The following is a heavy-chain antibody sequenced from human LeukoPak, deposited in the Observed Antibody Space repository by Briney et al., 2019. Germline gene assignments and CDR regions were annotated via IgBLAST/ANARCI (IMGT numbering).Heavy chain of an antibody. CDR2: IYHSGST. Sequence: PSETLSLTCTVSGGSIRSSSYYWGWIRQPPGKGLEWIGSIYHSGSTYYNPSLKSRVTKSVDTSKNQFSLKLHSVTAADTAVYYCARGVDGNGYFDYWGQRTLVTVS. CDR3: ARGVDGNGYFDY. CDR1: GGSIRSSSYY. D-gene: IGHD2-8*01. V-gene: IGHV4-39*07. J-gene: IGHJ4*02.